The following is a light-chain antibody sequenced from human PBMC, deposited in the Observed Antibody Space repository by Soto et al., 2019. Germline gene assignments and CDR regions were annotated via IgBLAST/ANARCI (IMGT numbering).Light chain of an antibody. CDR3: HQRSNWWT. CDR1: QSVSSY. V-gene: IGKV3-11*01. CDR2: DAS. Sequence: EIVLTQFPATLSLSPGERATLSCRASQSVSSYLAWYQQKPGQAPRLLIYDASNRATGIPARFSGSGSGTGCRLAISRLEPEDFAVYYCHQRSNWWTVGQGTKVDIK. J-gene: IGKJ1*01.